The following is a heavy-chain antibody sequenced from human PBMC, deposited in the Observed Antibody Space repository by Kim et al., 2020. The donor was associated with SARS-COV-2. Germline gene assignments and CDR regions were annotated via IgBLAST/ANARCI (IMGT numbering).Heavy chain of an antibody. CDR2: INHSGST. J-gene: IGHJ4*02. CDR1: GGSFSGYY. CDR3: AREFTIFGVVIIRGGFAY. D-gene: IGHD3-3*01. Sequence: SETLSLTCAVYGGSFSGYYWSWIRQPPGKGLEWIGEINHSGSTNYNPSLKSRVTISVDTSKNQFSLKLSSVTAADTAVYYCAREFTIFGVVIIRGGFAYWGQGTLVTVSS. V-gene: IGHV4-34*01.